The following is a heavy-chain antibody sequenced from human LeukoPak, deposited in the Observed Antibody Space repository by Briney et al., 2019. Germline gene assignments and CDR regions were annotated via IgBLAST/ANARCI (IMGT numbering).Heavy chain of an antibody. CDR2: ISSSSSYI. D-gene: IGHD3-9*01. Sequence: GGSLRLSCAASGFTFSSYSMTWVRQAPGKGLEWVSSISSSSSYIYYADSVKGRFTISRDNAKNSLYLQMHSLRAEDTAVYYCARVRGALRYFDWSSNWGQGTLVTVSS. CDR1: GFTFSSYS. CDR3: ARVRGALRYFDWSSN. V-gene: IGHV3-21*01. J-gene: IGHJ4*02.